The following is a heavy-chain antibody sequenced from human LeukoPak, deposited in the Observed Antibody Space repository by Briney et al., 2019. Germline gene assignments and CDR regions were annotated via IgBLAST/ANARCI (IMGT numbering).Heavy chain of an antibody. J-gene: IGHJ3*02. D-gene: IGHD3-22*01. V-gene: IGHV4-30-4*01. CDR3: ARDSAALYYYDSSGAFDI. CDR2: IYYSGST. CDR1: GGSISSGDYS. Sequence: SQTLSLTCTVSGGSISSGDYSWSWIRQPPGKGLEWIGYIYYSGSTYYNPSLKSRVTISVDTSKNQFSLKLGSVTAADTAVYYCARDSAALYYYDSSGAFDIWGQGTMVTVSS.